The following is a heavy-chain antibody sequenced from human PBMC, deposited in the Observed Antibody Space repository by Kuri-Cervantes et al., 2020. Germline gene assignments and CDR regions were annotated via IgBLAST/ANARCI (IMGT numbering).Heavy chain of an antibody. D-gene: IGHD5-18*01. CDR1: GDSISSYY. CDR3: ARGLNLGYSYGYEFDY. J-gene: IGHJ4*02. Sequence: SETLSLTCTVSGDSISSYYWSWIRQSAGKGLEWFGRIYTSGSTNYNPSLKSRVTISVDTSKNQFSLKLSSVTAADTAVYYCARGLNLGYSYGYEFDYWGQGTLVTVSS. V-gene: IGHV4-4*07. CDR2: IYTSGST.